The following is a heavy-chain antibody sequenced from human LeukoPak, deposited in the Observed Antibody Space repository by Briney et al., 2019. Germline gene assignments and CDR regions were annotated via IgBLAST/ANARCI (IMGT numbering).Heavy chain of an antibody. V-gene: IGHV3-7*01. J-gene: IGHJ4*02. Sequence: PGGSLRISCTASGFTFSSYWMTWVRQTPGKGLEWVANIKEDGSEKYYVDSVKGRFTISRDNAKNSLYLQMNSLRAEDTAVYYCASPRIHRNWNDLPYYFDYWGQGTLVTVSS. CDR3: ASPRIHRNWNDLPYYFDY. CDR1: GFTFSSYW. D-gene: IGHD1-1*01. CDR2: IKEDGSEK.